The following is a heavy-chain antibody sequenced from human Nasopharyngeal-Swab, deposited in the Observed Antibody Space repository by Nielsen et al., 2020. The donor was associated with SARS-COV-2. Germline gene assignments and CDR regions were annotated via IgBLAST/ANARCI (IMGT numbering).Heavy chain of an antibody. CDR3: AKFVRSSWCQIGAFDI. D-gene: IGHD6-13*01. V-gene: IGHV3-21*01. Sequence: GGSLRLSCAASGFTFSSYSMNWVRQAPGKGLEWVSSISSSSSYIYYADSVKGRFTISRDNSKNTLYLQMNSLRAEDTAVYYCAKFVRSSWCQIGAFDIWGQGTMVTVSS. CDR1: GFTFSSYS. J-gene: IGHJ3*02. CDR2: ISSSSSYI.